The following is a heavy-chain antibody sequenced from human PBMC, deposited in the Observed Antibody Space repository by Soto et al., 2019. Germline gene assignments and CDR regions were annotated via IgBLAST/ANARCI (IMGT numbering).Heavy chain of an antibody. V-gene: IGHV4-31*03. D-gene: IGHD1-7*01. Sequence: NPSETLSLTCTVSGGSISSGGYYWSWIRQHPGKGLEWIGYIYYSGSTYYNPSLKSRVTISVDTSKNQFSLKLSSVTAADTAVYYCARAFWARNYHWFDPWGQGTLVTVSS. CDR2: IYYSGST. J-gene: IGHJ5*02. CDR1: GGSISSGGYY. CDR3: ARAFWARNYHWFDP.